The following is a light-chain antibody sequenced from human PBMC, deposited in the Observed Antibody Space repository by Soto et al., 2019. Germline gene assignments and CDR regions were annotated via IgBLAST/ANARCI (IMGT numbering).Light chain of an antibody. V-gene: IGKV3-20*01. CDR2: GAS. CDR3: QQYGSSGT. Sequence: EIVLTQSPGTLSLSPGERATLSCRASQSVSNNYLAWYQQKPGQAPRLLIYGASNRATGIPDRFSGSGSGKDFTLTTSRLEAEVFAVYYCQQYGSSGTFGQGTKVEIK. J-gene: IGKJ1*01. CDR1: QSVSNNY.